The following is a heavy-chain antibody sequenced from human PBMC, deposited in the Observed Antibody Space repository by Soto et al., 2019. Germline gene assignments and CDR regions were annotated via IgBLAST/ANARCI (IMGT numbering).Heavy chain of an antibody. D-gene: IGHD4-17*01. V-gene: IGHV4-30-4*01. Sequence: PSETLSLTCTVSGASISSDDYYWSWVRQPPGKGLEWIGYIYYSGSTYYNPSLKSRVTISLDTSKNQFSLNLSSVTAADTAVFYCARGLRRNNYFDYWGHGTLVTVSS. J-gene: IGHJ4*01. CDR1: GASISSDDYY. CDR3: ARGLRRNNYFDY. CDR2: IYYSGST.